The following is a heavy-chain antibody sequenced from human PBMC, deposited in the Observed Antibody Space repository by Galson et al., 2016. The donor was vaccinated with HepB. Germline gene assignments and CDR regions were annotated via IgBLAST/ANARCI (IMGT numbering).Heavy chain of an antibody. V-gene: IGHV4-59*01. D-gene: IGHD2-21*02. CDR3: ARGVTGTPYFDF. J-gene: IGHJ4*02. CDR1: VGSISSYF. CDR2: IYKSGST. Sequence: SETLSLTCSIAVGSISSYFWSWIRQPPGKGQEWIGSIYKSGSTKYGPSLNSPVTLTVDKSKNQFSLKLGSVTAADAAVYYCARGVTGTPYFDFWGQGALVTVSS.